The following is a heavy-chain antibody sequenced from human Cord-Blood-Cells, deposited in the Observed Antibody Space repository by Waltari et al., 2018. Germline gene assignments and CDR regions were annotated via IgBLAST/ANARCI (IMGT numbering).Heavy chain of an antibody. V-gene: IGHV1-46*01. J-gene: IGHJ4*02. CDR3: ARGSPGDGYFDY. CDR1: GYTFTSYH. CDR2: INPSGGRT. D-gene: IGHD7-27*01. Sequence: QVQLVQSGAEVKKPGASVKVSCKASGYTFTSYHMHWVRQAPGQGLEWMGIINPSGGRTSYAQKSQGRVTMTRDTSKSTVYMELSSLRSEDTAVYYCARGSPGDGYFDYWGQVTLVTVSS.